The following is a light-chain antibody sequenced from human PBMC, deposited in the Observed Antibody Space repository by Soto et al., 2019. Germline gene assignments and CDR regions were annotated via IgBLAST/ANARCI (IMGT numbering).Light chain of an antibody. Sequence: EIVLTQSPGTLSLSPGERSTLSCRLSQSVSSSYFAWYQQKPGQPPRLLIYGASSRAPGIPDRFSGSGSGTDFTLTISRLEPEDFAVFYCQHYDSLPITFGQGTRLEI. V-gene: IGKV3-20*01. CDR1: QSVSSSY. J-gene: IGKJ5*01. CDR3: QHYDSLPIT. CDR2: GAS.